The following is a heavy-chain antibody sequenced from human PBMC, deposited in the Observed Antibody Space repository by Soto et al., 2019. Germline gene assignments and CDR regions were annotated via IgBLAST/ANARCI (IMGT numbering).Heavy chain of an antibody. CDR2: INDDGIST. V-gene: IGHV3-74*01. Sequence: EVQLVESGGGLVQPGGSLRLSCAASGFTFKMFWMLWVRQVPGKGPEWVSRINDDGISTNYADSVKGRFTISRDNAKNTLYLQMNALRVEDTAFYYCTRGPRSTSTGTGAFWGQGTLVTVSS. CDR3: TRGPRSTSTGTGAF. CDR1: GFTFKMFW. D-gene: IGHD1-1*01. J-gene: IGHJ4*02.